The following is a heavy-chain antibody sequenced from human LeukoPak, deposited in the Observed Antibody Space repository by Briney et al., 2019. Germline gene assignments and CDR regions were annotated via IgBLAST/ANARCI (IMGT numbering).Heavy chain of an antibody. D-gene: IGHD6-13*01. CDR3: AKSFIGSSGLLSNYYFDY. CDR1: GYSFTSYW. CDR2: IYPGDSDT. J-gene: IGHJ4*02. V-gene: IGHV5-51*01. Sequence: GGSLKISCKGSGYSFTSYWIGWGRQMPGKGLEGMGIIYPGDSDTRYSPSFQGQVTISADKSISTAYLQWSSLKASDTAMYYCAKSFIGSSGLLSNYYFDYWGQGTLVTVSS.